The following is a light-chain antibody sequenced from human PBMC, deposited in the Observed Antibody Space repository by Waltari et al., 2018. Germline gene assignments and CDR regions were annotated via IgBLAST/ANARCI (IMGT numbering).Light chain of an antibody. V-gene: IGLV2-14*03. CDR2: DVT. CDR1: GSAIDHYDF. J-gene: IGLJ2*01. Sequence: QSATTQPASVSGSPGQSITIACTGIGSAIDHYDFVSWYQHQPGKAPRVIIFDVTNRPSGISHRFSASKSANTASLTISGLQPEDEGDYYCTSQALDGVVLFGGGTQVTV. CDR3: TSQALDGVVL.